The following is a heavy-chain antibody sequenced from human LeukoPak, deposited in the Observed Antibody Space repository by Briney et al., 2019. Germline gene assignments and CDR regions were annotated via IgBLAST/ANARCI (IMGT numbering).Heavy chain of an antibody. CDR2: IHYDGNNK. V-gene: IGHV3-30*02. CDR3: AARRLTVTTEIDY. D-gene: IGHD4-17*01. Sequence: SGGSLRLSCAASGFSFSSSAMHWVRQAPGKGLDWVAFIHYDGNNKYYADSVKGRFTISRDNSKNTVYLQMNSLRPEDTAVYYCAARRLTVTTEIDYWGQGTLVTVSS. CDR1: GFSFSSSA. J-gene: IGHJ4*02.